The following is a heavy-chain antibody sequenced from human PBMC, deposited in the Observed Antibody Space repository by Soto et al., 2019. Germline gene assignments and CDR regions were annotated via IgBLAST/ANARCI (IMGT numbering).Heavy chain of an antibody. CDR3: ARENDPYGFDL. CDR1: GYSFDSYA. Sequence: QVQLVQSGATQEKPGASVKVSCEAFGYSFDSYAYSWVRQAPGQGLERMGRIGSGDTKYAQKLQGRVTMTTDTSTNTAYMELRSLRSDDTALYYCARENDPYGFDLWGQGTMVTVSS. V-gene: IGHV1-18*01. J-gene: IGHJ3*01. CDR2: IGSGDT.